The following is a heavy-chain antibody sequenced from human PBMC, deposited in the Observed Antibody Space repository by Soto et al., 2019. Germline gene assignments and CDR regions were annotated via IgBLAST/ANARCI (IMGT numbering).Heavy chain of an antibody. CDR1: GFTFSSYG. J-gene: IGHJ4*02. Sequence: GGSLRLSCAASGFTFSSYGMHWVRQAPGKGLEWVAVISYDGSNKYYADSVKGRFTISRDISKNTLYLQMNSLRAEDTAVYYCAKDGHSRFDYWGQGTLVTVSS. CDR2: ISYDGSNK. CDR3: AKDGHSRFDY. V-gene: IGHV3-30*18. D-gene: IGHD2-15*01.